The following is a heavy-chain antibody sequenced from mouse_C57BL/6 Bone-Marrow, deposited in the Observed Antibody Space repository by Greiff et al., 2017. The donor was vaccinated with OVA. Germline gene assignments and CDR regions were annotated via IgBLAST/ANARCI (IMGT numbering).Heavy chain of an antibody. CDR1: GYTFTSYW. CDR2: IHPNSGST. V-gene: IGHV1-64*01. J-gene: IGHJ4*01. CDR3: ASPIYYYGSSFLDY. Sequence: QVQLQQPGAELVKPGASVKLSCKASGYTFTSYWMPWVKQRPGQGLEWIGMIHPNSGSTNYNEKFKSKATLTVDKSSSTAYMQLSSLTSEDSAVYYCASPIYYYGSSFLDYWGQGTSVTVSS. D-gene: IGHD1-1*01.